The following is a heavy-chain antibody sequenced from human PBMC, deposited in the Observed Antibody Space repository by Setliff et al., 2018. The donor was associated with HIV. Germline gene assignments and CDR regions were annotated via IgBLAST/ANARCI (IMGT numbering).Heavy chain of an antibody. CDR1: GFIFSDHY. CDR3: ARSSLSVRIYDY. Sequence: GGSLRLSCAASGFIFSDHYMDWVRQAPGKGLEWVGRIRNKANGYTREYDASLRGRFAILRDDSENTLYLQMDSLQIEDTAVYFCARSSLSVRIYDYWGQGTLVTVSS. D-gene: IGHD3-10*02. J-gene: IGHJ4*02. V-gene: IGHV3-72*01. CDR2: IRNKANGYTR.